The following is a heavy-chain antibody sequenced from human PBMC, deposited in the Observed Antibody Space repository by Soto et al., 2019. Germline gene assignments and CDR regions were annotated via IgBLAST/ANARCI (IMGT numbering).Heavy chain of an antibody. J-gene: IGHJ4*02. CDR1: GFTFSSYA. V-gene: IGHV3-23*01. CDR3: TRISNEGFDY. Sequence: GGSLRLSCAASGFTFSSYAMSWVRQAPGKGLEWVSAISGSGGSTYYADSVKGRFTISRDNSKNTAYLQMNSLKTEDTAVYYCTRISNEGFDYWAQGTLVTVSS. CDR2: ISGSGGST.